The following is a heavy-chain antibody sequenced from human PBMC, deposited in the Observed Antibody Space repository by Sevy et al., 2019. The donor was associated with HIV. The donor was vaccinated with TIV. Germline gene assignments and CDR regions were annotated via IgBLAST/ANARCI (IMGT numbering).Heavy chain of an antibody. Sequence: GGSLRLSCAASGFTFSPYAMSWVRQAPGKGLEWVSAISGSGGSTYNADSVEGRFTISRDNSKNTLYLEMNSLRVEDTALYYCAKGDRSFYGLDVWGQGTTVTVSS. V-gene: IGHV3-23*01. D-gene: IGHD3-22*01. CDR1: GFTFSPYA. CDR3: AKGDRSFYGLDV. CDR2: ISGSGGST. J-gene: IGHJ6*02.